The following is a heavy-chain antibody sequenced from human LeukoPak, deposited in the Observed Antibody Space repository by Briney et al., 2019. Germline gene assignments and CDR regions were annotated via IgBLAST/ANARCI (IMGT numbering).Heavy chain of an antibody. V-gene: IGHV3-33*01. J-gene: IGHJ4*02. CDR1: GFIFSNYD. CDR2: IWYDGSDK. CDR3: AGRVQYYFDY. Sequence: GGSLRLSCAASGFIFSNYDMHWVRQAPGKGLEWVAVIWYDGSDKHYADSVQGRFTISRDNSKNSLYLQMNSLRAEDTALYYCAGRVQYYFDYWGQGTLVTVSS.